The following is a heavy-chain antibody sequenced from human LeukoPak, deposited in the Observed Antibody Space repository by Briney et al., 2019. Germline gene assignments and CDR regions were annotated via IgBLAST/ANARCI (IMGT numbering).Heavy chain of an antibody. CDR2: IKNAGIDT. CDR3: ARGGYGHNMDV. V-gene: IGHV3-74*01. J-gene: IGHJ6*03. CDR1: GFMFSNYY. Sequence: GGSLRLSCVGSGFMFSNYYMYWVRQAPGNGLVWVSRIKNAGIDTIYADSVKGRFTVSRDNAKNTVYLQMSSLRAEDTAVYYCARGGYGHNMDVWGEGTTVTVSS. D-gene: IGHD3-10*01.